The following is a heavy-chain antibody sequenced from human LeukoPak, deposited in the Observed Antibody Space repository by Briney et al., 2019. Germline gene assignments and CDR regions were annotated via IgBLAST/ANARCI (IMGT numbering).Heavy chain of an antibody. D-gene: IGHD6-19*01. V-gene: IGHV4-31*03. CDR2: TYNSGNT. CDR1: GVSISISGFY. Sequence: SETLSLTCSVSGVSISISGFYWHWIRQLPGKGLEWIGYTYNSGNTYYNPSFGSRFTISTDTSMNQFFLKSHSVTAADTAVYYCARSSGWRDAFDFWGRGTMVTVSS. J-gene: IGHJ3*01. CDR3: ARSSGWRDAFDF.